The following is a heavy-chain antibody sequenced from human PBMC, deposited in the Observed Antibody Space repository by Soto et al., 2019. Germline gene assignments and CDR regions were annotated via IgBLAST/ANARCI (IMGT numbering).Heavy chain of an antibody. CDR2: INHSGST. CDR1: GGSFSGYY. V-gene: IGHV4-34*01. CDR3: ARGLGYCSGGSCHNWFDP. Sequence: PSETLSLTCAVYGGSFSGYYWSWIRQPPGKGLEWIGEINHSGSTNYNPSLKSRVTISVDTSKNQFSLKLSSVTAADTAVYYCARGLGYCSGGSCHNWFDPWGQGTLVTVSS. J-gene: IGHJ5*02. D-gene: IGHD2-15*01.